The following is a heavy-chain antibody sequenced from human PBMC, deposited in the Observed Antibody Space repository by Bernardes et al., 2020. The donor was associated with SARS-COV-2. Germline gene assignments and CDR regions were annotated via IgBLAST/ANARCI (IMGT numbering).Heavy chain of an antibody. J-gene: IGHJ5*02. CDR2: FDPEDGET. D-gene: IGHD1-26*01. Sequence: ASVKVSCKVSGYTLTALSMHWVRQAPGKGLEWMGGFDPEDGETIYAQKFQGRVTMTEDTSTDTAYMELSSLRSEDTAVYYCATGSIVGATWWFDPWGQGTLVTVSS. CDR3: ATGSIVGATWWFDP. V-gene: IGHV1-24*01. CDR1: GYTLTALS.